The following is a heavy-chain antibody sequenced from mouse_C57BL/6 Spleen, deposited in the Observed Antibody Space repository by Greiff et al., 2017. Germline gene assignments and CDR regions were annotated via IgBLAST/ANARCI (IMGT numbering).Heavy chain of an antibody. J-gene: IGHJ2*01. V-gene: IGHV1-82*01. Sequence: QVQLKESGPELVKPGASVKISCKASGYAFSSSWMNWVKQRPGKGLEWIGRIYPGDGDTNYNGKFKGKATLTADKSSSTAYMQLSSLTSEDSAVYFCARSLGWDGDYWGQGTTLTVSS. CDR3: ARSLGWDGDY. CDR1: GYAFSSSW. CDR2: IYPGDGDT. D-gene: IGHD4-1*01.